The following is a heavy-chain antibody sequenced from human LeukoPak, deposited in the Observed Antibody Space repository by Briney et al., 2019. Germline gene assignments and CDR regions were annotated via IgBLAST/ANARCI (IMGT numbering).Heavy chain of an antibody. V-gene: IGHV6-1*01. D-gene: IGHD6-19*01. CDR2: TYYRSKWYH. J-gene: IGHJ4*02. Sequence: SQTPSLTCVISGDSVSSYSAAWDWIRQSPSRGLEWLGRTYYRSKWYHDYALFVKSRITINPDTSKNQFSLQLNSVTPEDTAIYFCARDGGSGFHYFYSWGQGTLVTVSS. CDR3: ARDGGSGFHYFYS. CDR1: GDSVSSYSAA.